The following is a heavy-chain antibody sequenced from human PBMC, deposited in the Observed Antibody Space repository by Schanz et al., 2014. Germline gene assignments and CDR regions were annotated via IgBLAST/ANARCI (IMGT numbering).Heavy chain of an antibody. J-gene: IGHJ4*02. CDR2: IKHDGSVK. V-gene: IGHV3-7*02. CDR3: AKSLESCPGGRCSRGYFDY. D-gene: IGHD2-8*02. CDR1: GFSFTTYA. Sequence: EVQLLESGGGLVQPVGSLRLSCASSGFSFTTYAMSWVRQAPGKGPEWVANIKHDGSVKDYVDSVEGRFTISRDNAKNSLFLQMNSLRAEDTAVYYCAKSLESCPGGRCSRGYFDYWGQGTLVTVSS.